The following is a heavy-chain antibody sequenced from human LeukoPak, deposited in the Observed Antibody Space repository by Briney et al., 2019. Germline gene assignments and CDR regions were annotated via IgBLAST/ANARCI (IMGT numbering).Heavy chain of an antibody. CDR1: GFTFTKFA. Sequence: SGGSLRLSCAASGFTFTKFAMTWVRQAPGKGLECVSVISGSGDSTYYADSVKGRFTIFRDNSKNTLHLQLNSLRVEDTAAYYCAKGHSDYGTGFGYWGQGTLLIVSS. CDR3: AKGHSDYGTGFGY. CDR2: ISGSGDST. V-gene: IGHV3-23*01. J-gene: IGHJ4*02. D-gene: IGHD4-17*01.